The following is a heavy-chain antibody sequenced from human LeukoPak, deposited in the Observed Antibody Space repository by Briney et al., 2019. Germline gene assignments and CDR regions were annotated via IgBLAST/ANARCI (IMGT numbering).Heavy chain of an antibody. CDR1: GITFRNYW. D-gene: IGHD1-14*01. J-gene: IGHJ4*02. Sequence: GGSLRLSCVASGITFRNYWMSWVRQAPGKGLEWVANINQDSSEKYYVDSVKGRFTISRDNAKNSLYLQMNSLRAEDTAIYYCARGSSNTGFAYWGQGTLVTVSS. V-gene: IGHV3-7*01. CDR3: ARGSSNTGFAY. CDR2: INQDSSEK.